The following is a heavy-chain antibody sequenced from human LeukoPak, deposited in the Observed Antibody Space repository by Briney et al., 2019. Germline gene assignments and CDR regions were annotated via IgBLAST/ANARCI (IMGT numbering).Heavy chain of an antibody. CDR2: ISSSGSTI. J-gene: IGHJ6*03. Sequence: GTSLRLSCAASGFTFSSYEMNWVRQAPGKGLEWVSYISSSGSTIYYADSVKGRFTISRDNAKNSLYLQMNSLRAEDTAVYCCATLGAVAASYYYYYMDVWGKGTTVTVSS. D-gene: IGHD6-19*01. CDR1: GFTFSSYE. V-gene: IGHV3-48*03. CDR3: ATLGAVAASYYYYYMDV.